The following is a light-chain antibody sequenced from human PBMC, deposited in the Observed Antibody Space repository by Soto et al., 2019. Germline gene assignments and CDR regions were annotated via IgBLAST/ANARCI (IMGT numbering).Light chain of an antibody. Sequence: IQIAQSPSTLSVSVGDRYNITCRASQTISSWLAWYQQKPGKAPKLLIYKASTLKSGVPSRFSGSGSGTEFTLTISSLQPDDFATYYCQHYNSYSEEFGQGTKV. J-gene: IGKJ1*01. CDR2: KAS. V-gene: IGKV1-5*03. CDR3: QHYNSYSEE. CDR1: QTISSW.